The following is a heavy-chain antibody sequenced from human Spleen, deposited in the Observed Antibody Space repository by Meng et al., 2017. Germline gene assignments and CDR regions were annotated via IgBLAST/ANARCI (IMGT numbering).Heavy chain of an antibody. V-gene: IGHV4-30-4*01. D-gene: IGHD6-6*01. CDR1: GGSVSSGDYY. CDR3: ARAVGQLVTRFDF. J-gene: IGHJ4*02. CDR2: IYYSGST. Sequence: QLQESGPGLVKPSEALSLTCTVSGGSVSSGDYYWTWIRQPPGKGLEWIGYIYYSGSTYYNPSLKSRVTISADTSKNPFSLKVSSVTAADTAVYYCARAVGQLVTRFDFWGQGTLVTVSS.